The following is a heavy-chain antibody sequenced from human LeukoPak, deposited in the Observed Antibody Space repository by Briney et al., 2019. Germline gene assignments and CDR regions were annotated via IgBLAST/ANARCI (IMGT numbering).Heavy chain of an antibody. J-gene: IGHJ5*02. CDR3: ARDFYASGFYFWFDP. D-gene: IGHD2/OR15-2a*01. CDR1: GGXTGSHY. CDR2: ISPSGTT. Sequence: SETLSLTCSVSGGXTGSHYWSWIRQPAGKGLEWIGGISPSGTTHYNPSLGSRVTMSVDTSKNYFSLRLSSVTAADTAVYYCARDFYASGFYFWFDPWGQGILVTVSS. V-gene: IGHV4-4*07.